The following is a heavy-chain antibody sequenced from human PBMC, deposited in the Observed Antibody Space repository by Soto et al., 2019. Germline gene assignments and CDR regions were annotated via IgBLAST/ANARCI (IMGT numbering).Heavy chain of an antibody. Sequence: ETLSLTCAVYGGSFSGYYWSWIRQPPGKGLEWIGEIKHSGSTNYNPSLKSRVTISVDTSKNQFSLKLSSVTAADTAVYYCARGRDGMEVWGEGTKVTVSS. V-gene: IGHV4-34*01. CDR1: GGSFSGYY. CDR2: IKHSGST. J-gene: IGHJ6*02. CDR3: ARGRDGMEV. D-gene: IGHD3-10*01.